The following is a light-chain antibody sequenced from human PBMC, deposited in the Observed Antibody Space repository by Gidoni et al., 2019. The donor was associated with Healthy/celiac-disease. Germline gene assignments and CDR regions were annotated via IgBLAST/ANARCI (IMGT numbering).Light chain of an antibody. CDR3: QQYGSSPPYT. CDR1: QSVSSSY. V-gene: IGKV3-20*01. J-gene: IGKJ2*01. CDR2: GAS. Sequence: EIVLTQSPGTLSLSPGERATLSCRASQSVSSSYLAWYQQKPGQAPRLLIYGASSRATGIPDRFSGSGSGTDFTLTISRLEPEDFAVYYCQQYGSSPPYTFXQXTKREIK.